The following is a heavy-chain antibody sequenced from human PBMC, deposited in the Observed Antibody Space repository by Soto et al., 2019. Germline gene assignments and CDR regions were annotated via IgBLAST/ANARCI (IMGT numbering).Heavy chain of an antibody. CDR1: GFTFSSYA. CDR2: ISGSGGST. CDR3: ARRSSGWYFDY. D-gene: IGHD6-19*01. Sequence: EVQLLESGGGLVQTGGSPRLSCAASGFTFSSYAMNWVRQAPGKGLEWVSVISGSGGSTYYADSVKGRFTISRDNSKNALYLQMNSLRAEDTAVYYCARRSSGWYFDYWGQGTLVTVSS. J-gene: IGHJ4*02. V-gene: IGHV3-23*01.